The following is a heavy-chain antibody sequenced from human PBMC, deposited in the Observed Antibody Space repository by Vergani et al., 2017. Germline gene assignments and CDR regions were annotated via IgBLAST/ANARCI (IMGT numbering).Heavy chain of an antibody. Sequence: EVQLVEFGGGLVQPGGSLRLSCAASGFTVSSNYMSWVRQAPGKGLEWVSVIYSCGSTYYADSVKGRFTISRDNSKNTLYLQMNSLRAEDTAVYYCARADTMVPWFDPWGQGTLVTVSS. CDR2: IYSCGST. J-gene: IGHJ5*02. V-gene: IGHV3-66*02. D-gene: IGHD3-10*01. CDR3: ARADTMVPWFDP. CDR1: GFTVSSNY.